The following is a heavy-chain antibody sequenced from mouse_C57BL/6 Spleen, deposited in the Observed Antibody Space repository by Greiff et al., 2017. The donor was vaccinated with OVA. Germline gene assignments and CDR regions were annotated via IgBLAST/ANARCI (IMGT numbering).Heavy chain of an antibody. CDR2: ISDGGSYT. CDR1: GFTFSSYA. Sequence: EVKLVESGGGLVKPGGSLKLSCAASGFTFSSYAMSWVRQTPEKRLEWVATISDGGSYTYYPDNVKGRFTISRDNAKNNLYLQMSHLKSEDTAMYYCARAYDYGTWFAYWGQGTLVTVSA. V-gene: IGHV5-4*03. CDR3: ARAYDYGTWFAY. D-gene: IGHD2-4*01. J-gene: IGHJ3*01.